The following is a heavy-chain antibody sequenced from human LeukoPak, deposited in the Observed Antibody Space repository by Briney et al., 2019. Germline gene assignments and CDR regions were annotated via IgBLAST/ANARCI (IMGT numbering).Heavy chain of an antibody. D-gene: IGHD1-7*01. CDR2: ISAYNGNT. CDR1: GYTFTSYG. J-gene: IGHJ4*02. CDR3: ARENWNYGYDY. Sequence: ASVEVSCTASGYTFTSYGISWVRQAPGQGLEWMGWISAYNGNTNYAQKLQGRVTMTTDTSTSTAYMELRSLRSDDTAVYYCARENWNYGYDYWGQGTLVTVSS. V-gene: IGHV1-18*01.